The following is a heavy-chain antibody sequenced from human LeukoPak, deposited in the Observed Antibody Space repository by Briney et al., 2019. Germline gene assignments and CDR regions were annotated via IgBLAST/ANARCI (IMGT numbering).Heavy chain of an antibody. D-gene: IGHD6-13*01. CDR3: ARTASSSWYVNYYYYMGV. CDR2: IYHTGNT. V-gene: IGHV4-4*02. Sequence: SGTLSLTCAVSGGSITSANWWSWVRQSPGKGLEWIGEIYHTGNTNYNPSLKSRVTISVDTSKNQFSLKLSSVTAADTAVYYCARTASSSWYVNYYYYMGVWGKGTTVTISS. CDR1: GGSITSANW. J-gene: IGHJ6*03.